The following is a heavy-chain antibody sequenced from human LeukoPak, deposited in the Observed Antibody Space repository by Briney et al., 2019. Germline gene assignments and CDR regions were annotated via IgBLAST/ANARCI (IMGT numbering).Heavy chain of an antibody. V-gene: IGHV4-34*01. Sequence: SETLSLTCAVYGGSFSGYYWSWIRQPPGKGLEWIGEINHSGSTNYNPSLKSRVTISVDTSKNQFSLKLSSVTAADTAVYYCASGLNDRGYCSGGSCYRPSNGFHYWGQGTLVTVSS. J-gene: IGHJ4*02. CDR2: INHSGST. D-gene: IGHD2-15*01. CDR3: ASGLNDRGYCSGGSCYRPSNGFHY. CDR1: GGSFSGYY.